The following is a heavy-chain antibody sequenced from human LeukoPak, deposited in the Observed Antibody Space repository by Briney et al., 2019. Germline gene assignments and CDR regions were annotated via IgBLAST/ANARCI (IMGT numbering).Heavy chain of an antibody. CDR3: ARGRYYDSSGYPFDAFDI. CDR1: GFTFSSYS. J-gene: IGHJ3*02. V-gene: IGHV3-21*01. Sequence: PGGSLRLSCAASGFTFSSYSMTWVRQAPGKGLEWVSSISSSSSYIYYADSVKGRFTISRDNTKNSLNLQMDSLRAVDTAVYYCARGRYYDSSGYPFDAFDIWGQGTMVIVSS. D-gene: IGHD3-22*01. CDR2: ISSSSSYI.